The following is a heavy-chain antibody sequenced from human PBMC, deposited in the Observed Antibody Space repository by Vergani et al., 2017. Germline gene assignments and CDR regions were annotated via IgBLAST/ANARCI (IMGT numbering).Heavy chain of an antibody. V-gene: IGHV1-69*04. CDR1: GGTFSSYA. Sequence: QVQLVQSGAEVKKPGSSVKVSCKASGGTFSSYAISWVRQAPGQGLEWMGRIIPILGIANYAQKFQGRVTITADKSTSTAYMELSSLRSEDTAVYYCARAGGIQLWFEYFDCWGQGTLVTVSS. D-gene: IGHD5-18*01. J-gene: IGHJ4*02. CDR2: IIPILGIA. CDR3: ARAGGIQLWFEYFDC.